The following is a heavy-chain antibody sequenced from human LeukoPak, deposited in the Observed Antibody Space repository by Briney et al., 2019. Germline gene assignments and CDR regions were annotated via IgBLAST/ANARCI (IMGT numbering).Heavy chain of an antibody. CDR1: GGSISSSSYY. J-gene: IGHJ4*02. CDR3: AREEPGVGYNY. Sequence: SETLSLTCTVSGGSISSSSYYCGWIRQPPGKGLEWIGYIYYSGSTNYNPSLKSRVTISVDTSKNQFSLKLSSVTAADTAVYYCAREEPGVGYNYWGQGTLVTVSS. V-gene: IGHV4-61*01. D-gene: IGHD6-13*01. CDR2: IYYSGST.